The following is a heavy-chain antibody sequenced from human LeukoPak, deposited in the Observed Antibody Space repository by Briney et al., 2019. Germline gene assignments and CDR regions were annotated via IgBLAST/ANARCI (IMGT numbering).Heavy chain of an antibody. V-gene: IGHV1-24*01. J-gene: IGHJ4*02. CDR2: FDPEDGET. CDR1: GYTLTELS. Sequence: GASVKVSCKASGYTLTELSMHWVRQAPGKGLEWMGGFDPEDGETIYAQKSQGRVTMTEDTSTDTAYMELSSLRSEDTAVYYCATGYGVVDNFDYWGQGTLVTVSS. D-gene: IGHD2-2*01. CDR3: ATGYGVVDNFDY.